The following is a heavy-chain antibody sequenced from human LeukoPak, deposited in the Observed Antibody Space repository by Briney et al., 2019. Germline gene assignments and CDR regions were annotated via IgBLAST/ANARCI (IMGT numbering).Heavy chain of an antibody. Sequence: ASVKVSCKASGYTFTSYYMHWVRQAPGQGLEWMGIINPSGGSTSYAQKFQGRVTMTRNTSISTAYMELSSLRSEDTAVYYCARGVRAAAGTLNWGQGTLVTVSS. CDR3: ARGVRAAAGTLN. J-gene: IGHJ4*02. V-gene: IGHV1-46*01. CDR2: INPSGGST. D-gene: IGHD6-13*01. CDR1: GYTFTSYY.